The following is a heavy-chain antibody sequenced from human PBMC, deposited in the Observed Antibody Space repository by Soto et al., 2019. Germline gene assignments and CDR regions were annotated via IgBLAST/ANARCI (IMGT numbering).Heavy chain of an antibody. CDR3: VKNYDY. CDR1: GFTFSSSW. J-gene: IGHJ4*02. CDR2: VKKDGSET. Sequence: GSLRLSCAASGFTFSSSWMTWVRQAPGKGLKWVASVKKDGSETHYVDSVKGRFTVSRDNAKSSLYLQMNSLRVEDTAVYYCVKNYDYWGQGTLVTVSS. V-gene: IGHV3-7*05.